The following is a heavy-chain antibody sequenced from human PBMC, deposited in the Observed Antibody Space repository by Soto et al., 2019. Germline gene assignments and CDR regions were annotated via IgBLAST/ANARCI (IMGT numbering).Heavy chain of an antibody. Sequence: ASETLSLTCSVSGTSVSNYYWGWIRQPAGKGLEHIGRIYTSGSTSYNPSLKSRVTMSMDTSQTQIYLNLTSVTAADTAVYYCARGGIQLSYAFDYWGQGILVTVSS. J-gene: IGHJ4*02. CDR3: ARGGIQLSYAFDY. CDR1: GTSVSNYY. D-gene: IGHD5-18*01. V-gene: IGHV4-4*07. CDR2: IYTSGST.